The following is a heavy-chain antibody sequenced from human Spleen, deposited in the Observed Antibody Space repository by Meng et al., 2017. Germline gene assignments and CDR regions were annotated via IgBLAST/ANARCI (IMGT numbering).Heavy chain of an antibody. J-gene: IGHJ4*02. CDR3: ARVSRGWSGYYGY. CDR2: INHSGST. V-gene: IGHV4-34*01. CDR1: GGSFSGYY. Sequence: QLQLQQGVDGRLKPSEPLSLTCAVYGGSFSGYYWSWSRQPPGKGLEWIGEINHSGSTNYNPSLKSRVTISVDTSKNQFSLKLSSVTAADTAVYYCARVSRGWSGYYGYWGQGTLVTVSS. D-gene: IGHD3-3*01.